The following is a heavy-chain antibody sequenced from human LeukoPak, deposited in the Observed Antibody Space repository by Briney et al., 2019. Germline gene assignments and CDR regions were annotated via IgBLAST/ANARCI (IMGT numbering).Heavy chain of an antibody. J-gene: IGHJ4*02. CDR1: GFTFSSYA. CDR2: ISGSGGST. Sequence: GGSLRLSCAASGFTFSSYAMSWVRRAPGKGLEWVSAISGSGGSTYYAASVKGRFTISRDNSKTTLYLQMNSLRAEDTAVYYCAKDVLLWFGELLELDYWGQGTLVTVSS. V-gene: IGHV3-23*01. D-gene: IGHD3-10*01. CDR3: AKDVLLWFGELLELDY.